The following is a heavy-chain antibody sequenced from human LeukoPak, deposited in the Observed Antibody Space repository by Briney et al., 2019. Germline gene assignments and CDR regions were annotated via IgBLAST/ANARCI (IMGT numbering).Heavy chain of an antibody. J-gene: IGHJ6*04. CDR2: INTDGSTT. CDR3: AELGITMIGGV. D-gene: IGHD3-10*02. V-gene: IGHV3-74*01. CDR1: EFTFSTYW. Sequence: TGGSLRLSCVDSEFTFSTYWMHWVRQAPGEGPVWVSRINTDGSTTNYADSVKGRFTISRDNAKNTLYLQMNSLRAEDTAVYYCAELGITMIGGVWGKGTTVTISS.